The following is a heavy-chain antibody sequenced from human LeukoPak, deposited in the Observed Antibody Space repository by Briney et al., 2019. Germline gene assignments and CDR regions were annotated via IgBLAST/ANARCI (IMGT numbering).Heavy chain of an antibody. CDR3: ARLLAAAYFDY. J-gene: IGHJ4*02. Sequence: PSETLSLTCTVSGGSISSSSYYWSWIRQPPGKGLEWIGYIYYSGSTNYNPSLKSRVTISVDTSKNQFSLKLSSVTAADTAVYYCARLLAAAYFDYWGQGTLVTVSS. V-gene: IGHV4-61*05. CDR2: IYYSGST. D-gene: IGHD6-13*01. CDR1: GGSISSSSYY.